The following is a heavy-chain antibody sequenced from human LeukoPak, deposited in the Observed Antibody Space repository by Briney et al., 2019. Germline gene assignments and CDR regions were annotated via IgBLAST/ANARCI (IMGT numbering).Heavy chain of an antibody. CDR1: GFTFSSYW. D-gene: IGHD2/OR15-2a*01. Sequence: GGSLRLSCAASGFTFSSYWMSWVRQAPGKGLEWVANIKQDESEKYYVDSVKGRFTISRDNAKNSLYLQMDSLRAEDTAVYYCARDDTLPTRYNWFDPWGQGTLVTVSS. CDR3: ARDDTLPTRYNWFDP. J-gene: IGHJ5*02. V-gene: IGHV3-7*01. CDR2: IKQDESEK.